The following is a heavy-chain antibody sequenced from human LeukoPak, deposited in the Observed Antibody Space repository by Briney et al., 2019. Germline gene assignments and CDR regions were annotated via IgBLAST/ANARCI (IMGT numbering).Heavy chain of an antibody. V-gene: IGHV3-7*03. Sequence: GGSLRLSCAASGFTFSTYWMGWVRQAPGKGLEWVASLKHDGSEKYYVDSVKGRFTISRDNAKNTLYLQMNSLRAEDTAVYYCAKDRGSIVVVPAAMLYWGQGTLVTVSS. D-gene: IGHD2-2*01. J-gene: IGHJ4*02. CDR1: GFTFSTYW. CDR3: AKDRGSIVVVPAAMLY. CDR2: LKHDGSEK.